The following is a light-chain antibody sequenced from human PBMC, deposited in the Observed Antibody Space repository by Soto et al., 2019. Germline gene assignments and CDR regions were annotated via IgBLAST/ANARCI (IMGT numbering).Light chain of an antibody. V-gene: IGLV2-23*02. CDR3: CPYGVPSPFVV. Sequence: QSALTQPASVSGSPGQSITISCSGTSSDIGSYNLVSWYQQHPGKAPKLMIYEVSKRPSGVSDRFSGSKSGNTASLTISGLQPENETNFYGCPYGVPSPFVVFGPGTKFPVL. J-gene: IGLJ1*01. CDR1: SSDIGSYNL. CDR2: EVS.